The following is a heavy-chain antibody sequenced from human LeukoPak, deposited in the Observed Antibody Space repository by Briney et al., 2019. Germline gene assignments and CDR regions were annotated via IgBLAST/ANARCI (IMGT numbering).Heavy chain of an antibody. D-gene: IGHD6-25*01. V-gene: IGHV4-59*08. CDR1: GGSISSYY. CDR3: ARTIPGVAAEGNWFDP. Sequence: SETLSLTSTVSGGSISSYYWSWIRQPPGKGLEWIGYIYYSGSTNYNPSLKSRVTISVDTSKNQFSLKLSSVTAADTAVYYCARTIPGVAAEGNWFDPWGQGTLVTVSS. CDR2: IYYSGST. J-gene: IGHJ5*02.